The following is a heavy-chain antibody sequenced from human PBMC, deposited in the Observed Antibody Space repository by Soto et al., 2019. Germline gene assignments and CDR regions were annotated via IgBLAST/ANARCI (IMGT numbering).Heavy chain of an antibody. CDR3: ARDSNDTSEYYYWDFEL. CDR2: ISTSSSTI. J-gene: IGHJ2*01. V-gene: IGHV3-48*02. Sequence: EVQLVESGGGLVQPGGSLRLSCAASGFTFSSYSMNWVRQAPGKGLEWVSYISTSSSTIYYADSVKGRFTISRDNAKNSLYLQMNSLREEDTAVYYCARDSNDTSEYYYWDFELWGRGTLGTVSS. CDR1: GFTFSSYS. D-gene: IGHD3-22*01.